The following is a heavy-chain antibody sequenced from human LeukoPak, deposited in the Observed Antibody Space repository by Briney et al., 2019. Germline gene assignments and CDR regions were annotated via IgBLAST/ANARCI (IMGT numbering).Heavy chain of an antibody. CDR3: ARTDSSWYDYYFDY. V-gene: IGHV4-59*08. CDR1: GGSISSYY. D-gene: IGHD6-13*01. Sequence: SETLSLTCTVSGGSISSYYWSWIRQPPGKGLEWIGYIYYSGSTNYNPSLKSRVTISVDTSKNQFSLKLSSVTAADTAVYYCARTDSSWYDYYFDYWGQGTLVTVSS. CDR2: IYYSGST. J-gene: IGHJ4*02.